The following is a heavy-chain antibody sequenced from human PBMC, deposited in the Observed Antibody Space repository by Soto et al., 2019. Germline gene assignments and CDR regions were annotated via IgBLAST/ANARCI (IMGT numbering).Heavy chain of an antibody. CDR3: ASGGSSNWFDP. CDR1: SGSISSADHY. CDR2: IYYTGSA. V-gene: IGHV4-30-4*01. D-gene: IGHD1-26*01. J-gene: IGHJ5*02. Sequence: VQLQESGPGLVKPSQTLSLTCTVSSGSISSADHYWSLIRQPPGKGLEWIGYIYYTGSAYYNPSLKSRVTMSVDTSKNQFSMKVTSVTAADTAVYYCASGGSSNWFDPWGQGTLVTVSS.